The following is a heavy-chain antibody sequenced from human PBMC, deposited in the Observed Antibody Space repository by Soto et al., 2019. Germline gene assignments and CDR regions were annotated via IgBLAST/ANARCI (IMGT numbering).Heavy chain of an antibody. V-gene: IGHV3-74*01. CDR1: GFTFRNYW. CDR2: IDSDGSRI. Sequence: EVQLVESGGGLVQPGEYLRLSCAASGFTFRNYWMHWVRQAPGKGLVWVSRIDSDGSRITYADFVKGRFTISRDNAKNTVYLHMNSLTAEDTAVYYCVRTSLVVAVATREDFWGQGTLVTVSS. CDR3: VRTSLVVAVATREDF. D-gene: IGHD2-15*01. J-gene: IGHJ4*02.